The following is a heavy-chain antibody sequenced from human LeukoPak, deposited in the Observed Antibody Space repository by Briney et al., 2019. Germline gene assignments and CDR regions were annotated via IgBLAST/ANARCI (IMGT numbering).Heavy chain of an antibody. CDR2: IDHTGST. V-gene: IGHV4-59*11. J-gene: IGHJ6*03. D-gene: IGHD6-13*01. Sequence: PSETLSLTCSVSGDSISMHYWSWIRQPSGKGLEWIGYIDHTGSTNYNPSLNSRVTISRDTSKNHFSLELSSVTAADTAVYFCARGRVSSSSWSSTYYYYFYMDVWGKGTTVTVSS. CDR3: ARGRVSSSSWSSTYYYYFYMDV. CDR1: GDSISMHY.